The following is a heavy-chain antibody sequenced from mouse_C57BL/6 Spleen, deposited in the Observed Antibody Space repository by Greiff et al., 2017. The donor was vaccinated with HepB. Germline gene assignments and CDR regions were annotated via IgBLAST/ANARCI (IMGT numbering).Heavy chain of an antibody. D-gene: IGHD2-3*01. CDR1: GYSITSGYY. J-gene: IGHJ4*01. CDR2: ISYDGSN. CDR3: ARYDGYLAYAMDY. V-gene: IGHV3-6*01. Sequence: EVQLKESGPGLVKPSQSLSLTCSVTGYSITSGYYWNWIRQFPGNKLEWMGYISYDGSNNYNPSLKNRISITRDTSKNQFFLKLNSVTTEDTATYYCARYDGYLAYAMDYWGQGTSVTVSS.